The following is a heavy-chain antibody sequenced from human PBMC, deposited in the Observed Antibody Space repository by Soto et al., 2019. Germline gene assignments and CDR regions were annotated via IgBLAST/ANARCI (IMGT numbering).Heavy chain of an antibody. V-gene: IGHV1-69*01. CDR2: IVPVFGTP. CDR3: ARWSHYLSTGYYFDN. D-gene: IGHD3-22*01. CDR1: GGVFRNYA. Sequence: QVQLVQSGAEVKKPGSSVKVSCKASGGVFRNYALTWLRQAPGQGLEWVGGIVPVFGTPNYAPNFQGRVTVTADESTRTGYMELRSLTSEDTAMYYCARWSHYLSTGYYFDNWGQGTLVTVSS. J-gene: IGHJ5*02.